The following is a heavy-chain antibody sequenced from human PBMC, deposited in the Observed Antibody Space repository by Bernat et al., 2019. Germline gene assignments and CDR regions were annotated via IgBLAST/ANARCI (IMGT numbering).Heavy chain of an antibody. J-gene: IGHJ4*02. CDR3: ARDRGSFDKYYFDY. CDR1: GYIFSNYA. D-gene: IGHD3-10*01. CDR2: INAGNGDT. V-gene: IGHV1-3*01. Sequence: QVQLVQSGAEVKKPGASVKVSCKASGYIFSNYALHWVRQAPGQRLEWMGWINAGNGDTKYSQNFQGRVTITKDTSANAAYMELSNLESEDTALYYCARDRGSFDKYYFDYWGQGTLVTVSS.